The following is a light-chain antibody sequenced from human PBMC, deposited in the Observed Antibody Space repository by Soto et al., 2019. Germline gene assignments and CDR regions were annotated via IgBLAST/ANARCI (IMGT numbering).Light chain of an antibody. CDR3: GTWESSRNWV. CDR1: SSNIGNNY. CDR2: DNV. V-gene: IGLV1-51*01. Sequence: QSVLTQSPSVSAAPGQTATISCSGTSSNIGNNYVSWYQLLPETAPKLLIYDNVKRPSGIPDRFSGSKSGTSATLVITGLQTGDEADYYCGTWESSRNWVFGGGTKVTVL. J-gene: IGLJ3*02.